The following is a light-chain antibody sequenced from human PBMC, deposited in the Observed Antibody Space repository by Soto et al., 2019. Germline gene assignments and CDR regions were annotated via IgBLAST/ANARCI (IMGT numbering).Light chain of an antibody. Sequence: QSALTQPASVSGSPGQSITISCTGTSSDVGGYVSWYQQHPGKAPKVMIYAVSNRPSGVSNRFYGSKSGNTASLTISGLQAEDEADYYCSSYTRSRPPYVFGTGTKVTVL. CDR2: AVS. CDR3: SSYTRSRPPYV. V-gene: IGLV2-14*01. J-gene: IGLJ1*01. CDR1: SSDVGGY.